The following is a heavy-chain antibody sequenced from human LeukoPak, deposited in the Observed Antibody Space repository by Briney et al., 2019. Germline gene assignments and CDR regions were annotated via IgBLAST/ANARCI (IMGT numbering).Heavy chain of an antibody. CDR3: ARCGAVWFGESVYGMDV. D-gene: IGHD3-10*01. CDR2: TSAYNGNT. CDR1: GYTFTSYG. V-gene: IGHV1-18*01. Sequence: RASVKVSCKASGYTFTSYGISWVRQAPGQGLEWMGWTSAYNGNTNYAQKLQGRVTMTTDTSTSTAYMELRSLRSDDTAVYYCARCGAVWFGESVYGMDVWGQGTTVTVSS. J-gene: IGHJ6*02.